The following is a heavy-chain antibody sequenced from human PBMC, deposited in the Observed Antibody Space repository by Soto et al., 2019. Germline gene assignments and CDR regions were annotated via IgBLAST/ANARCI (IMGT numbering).Heavy chain of an antibody. V-gene: IGHV4-30-4*01. Sequence: SETLSLTCTVSGGSISSGDYYWSWIRQPPGKGLEWIGYIYYSGSTYYNPSLKSRVTISVDTSKNQFSLKLSSVTAADTAVYYCASWYYYGTEGFDPWGQGTLVTVSS. J-gene: IGHJ5*02. CDR2: IYYSGST. D-gene: IGHD3-10*01. CDR1: GGSISSGDYY. CDR3: ASWYYYGTEGFDP.